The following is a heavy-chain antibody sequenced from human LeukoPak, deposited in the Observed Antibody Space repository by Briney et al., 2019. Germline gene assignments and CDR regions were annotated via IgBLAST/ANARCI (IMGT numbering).Heavy chain of an antibody. CDR2: LIPIFGTA. J-gene: IGHJ4*02. Sequence: SVKVSCKASGGTFSSYAISWVRQAPGQGLEWMGGLIPIFGTANYAQKFQGRVTITTNESTSTAYMELSSLRSEDTAVYYCARDRGYGWGVFDYWGQGTLVTVSS. V-gene: IGHV1-69*05. CDR1: GGTFSSYA. D-gene: IGHD5-12*01. CDR3: ARDRGYGWGVFDY.